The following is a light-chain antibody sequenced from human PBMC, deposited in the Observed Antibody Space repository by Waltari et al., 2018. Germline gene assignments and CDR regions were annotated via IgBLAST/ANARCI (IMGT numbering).Light chain of an antibody. CDR2: AAS. J-gene: IGKJ1*01. CDR1: QDISKY. V-gene: IGKV1-27*01. Sequence: DIQMTQSPSSLSASVGDRVTITCRASQDISKYLAWYQQKPEKVPKFLIYAASTLQSGVPAPVSSSGYETDFTLTISSLQPEDVATYDCQKYNSDQWTYRQGIKVEIK. CDR3: QKYNSDQWT.